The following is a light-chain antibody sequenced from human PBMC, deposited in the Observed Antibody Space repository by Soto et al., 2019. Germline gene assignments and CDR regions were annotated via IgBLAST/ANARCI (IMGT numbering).Light chain of an antibody. CDR2: EVS. CDR1: SSDVGAYNY. Sequence: LTQPASVSGSPGQSITISCTGTSSDVGAYNYVSWFQQYPGKAPKLMIYEVSNRPSGVSNRFSGSKSGNTASLTISGLQAEDEADYYCSSYTTSSPCVFGTGTKVTVL. J-gene: IGLJ1*01. CDR3: SSYTTSSPCV. V-gene: IGLV2-14*01.